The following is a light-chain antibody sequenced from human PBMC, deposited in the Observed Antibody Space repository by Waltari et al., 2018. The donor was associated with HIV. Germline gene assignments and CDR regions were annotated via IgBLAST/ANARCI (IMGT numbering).Light chain of an antibody. J-gene: IGLJ3*02. CDR3: LLFFGGLWV. V-gene: IGLV7-43*01. CDR1: TGAVTSDFY. Sequence: QTVVTQEPSLTVSQGGTVTLTCASNTGAVTSDFYPNWVQLRPGQPPTTLICDTKNKNSWTPDRFSGFLFGGKAALTVSCVKPEDEAEYYCLLFFGGLWVFGGGTKLTVL. CDR2: DTK.